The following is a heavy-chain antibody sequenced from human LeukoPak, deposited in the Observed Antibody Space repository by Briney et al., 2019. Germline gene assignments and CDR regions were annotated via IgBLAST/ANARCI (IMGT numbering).Heavy chain of an antibody. CDR1: GYTFTNYG. CDR2: ISASNVNT. Sequence: ASVKVSCKASGYTFTNYGISWVRQVPGQGLEWMGWISASNVNTNSAQNLQDRVTLTTDTSTSTAYMELRSLTSDDTAVYYCARGGSGWYEDYWGQGTLVTVSS. V-gene: IGHV1-18*01. D-gene: IGHD6-19*01. CDR3: ARGGSGWYEDY. J-gene: IGHJ4*02.